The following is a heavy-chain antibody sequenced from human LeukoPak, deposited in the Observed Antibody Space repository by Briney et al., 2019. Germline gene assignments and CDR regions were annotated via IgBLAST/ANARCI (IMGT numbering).Heavy chain of an antibody. CDR3: ARENSHYDILTGYYNVGYDY. CDR1: GGSISSYY. D-gene: IGHD3-9*01. Sequence: SETLSLTCTVSGGSISSYYWSWIRQPPGKGLEWIGYISYSGNTNYNPSLKSRVTISVDTSKNQFSLKLSSVTAADTAVYYCARENSHYDILTGYYNVGYDYWGQGTLVTVSS. V-gene: IGHV4-59*12. J-gene: IGHJ4*02. CDR2: ISYSGNT.